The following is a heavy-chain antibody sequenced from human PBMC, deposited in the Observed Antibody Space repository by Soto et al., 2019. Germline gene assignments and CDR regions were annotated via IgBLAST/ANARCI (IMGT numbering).Heavy chain of an antibody. D-gene: IGHD2-21*01. CDR1: GFSFSTYW. J-gene: IGHJ6*02. CDR2: IKGDGSTT. V-gene: IGHV3-74*01. CDR3: ARGLKNYYGVDF. Sequence: EVQLVESGGGLLQPGGSLRLSCAASGFSFSTYWMHWVRQAPGKGLVWVSRIKGDGSTTTYADSVKGRFTISRDNAKNTLYLQMNRLGAEDTAVYYCARGLKNYYGVDFWGQGTTVTVSS.